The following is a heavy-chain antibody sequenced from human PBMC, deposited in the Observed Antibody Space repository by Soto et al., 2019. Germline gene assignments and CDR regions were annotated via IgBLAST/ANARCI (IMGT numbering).Heavy chain of an antibody. CDR1: GGSFSDYS. CDR3: ARGLFSEDSYSGGWYYFDY. D-gene: IGHD3-10*01. Sequence: QVQLQQWGAGLLKPSETLSLTCAVYGGSFSDYSWTWIRQPPGKALEWIGQINHSGSANYNPSLXSPVTISVGPPXXXFXXELTSVTAADTAVYYCARGLFSEDSYSGGWYYFDYWGQGTLVTVSS. V-gene: IGHV4-34*01. J-gene: IGHJ4*02. CDR2: INHSGSA.